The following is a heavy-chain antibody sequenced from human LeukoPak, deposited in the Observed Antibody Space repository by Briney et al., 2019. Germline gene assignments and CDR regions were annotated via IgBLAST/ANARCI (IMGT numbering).Heavy chain of an antibody. J-gene: IGHJ4*02. D-gene: IGHD1-26*01. CDR1: GFTFTSYW. CDR3: ARDRSLGCDH. V-gene: IGHV3-7*03. Sequence: GGSLRLSCAASGFTFTSYWMTWVRQAPGKGLEWVANINQDGRDKYYVDSVKGRFTISRDNAKNSLYLQMNRLRVEDTAVYYCARDRSLGCDHWGQGTLVTVSS. CDR2: INQDGRDK.